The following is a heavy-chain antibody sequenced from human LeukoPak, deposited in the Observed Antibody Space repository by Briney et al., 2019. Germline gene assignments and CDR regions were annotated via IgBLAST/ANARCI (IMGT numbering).Heavy chain of an antibody. Sequence: GGSLRLSCAASRFTFSSYGMHWVRQAPGKGLEWVAFIRYDGSSKYYADSMKGRFTISRDNSKNTLYLQMNSLRPEDTAVYYCAKDRAGVGTYYFDYWGQGTLVTVSS. CDR1: RFTFSSYG. D-gene: IGHD2-21*02. CDR2: IRYDGSSK. J-gene: IGHJ4*02. V-gene: IGHV3-30*02. CDR3: AKDRAGVGTYYFDY.